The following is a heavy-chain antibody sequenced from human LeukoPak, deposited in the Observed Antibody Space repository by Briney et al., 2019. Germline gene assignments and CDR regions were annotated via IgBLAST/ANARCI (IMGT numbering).Heavy chain of an antibody. CDR2: ISYDGSNK. CDR1: EFTFSSYG. CDR3: AKDRLGALYYFDSSGYYRLDY. V-gene: IGHV3-30*18. D-gene: IGHD3-22*01. J-gene: IGHJ4*02. Sequence: QTGKSLRLSCAASEFTFSSYGMHWVRQAPGKGLEWVAVISYDGSNKYYADTVKGRFTISRDNSKNTLYLQMNSLRAEDTAVYYCAKDRLGALYYFDSSGYYRLDYWGQGTLVTVSS.